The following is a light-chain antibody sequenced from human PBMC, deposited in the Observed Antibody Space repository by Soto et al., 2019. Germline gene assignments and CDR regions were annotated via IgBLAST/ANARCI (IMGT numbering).Light chain of an antibody. CDR1: QSVSYN. CDR2: DAS. Sequence: SPATLSVSPGDRATLSCSASQSVSYNLAWYQQKPGQAPRLLIYDASTRATGIPARFSGSASGTEFTLTISSLLSEDFAVYYCQQYNNWPLTFGGGTKVDIK. J-gene: IGKJ4*02. CDR3: QQYNNWPLT. V-gene: IGKV3D-15*01.